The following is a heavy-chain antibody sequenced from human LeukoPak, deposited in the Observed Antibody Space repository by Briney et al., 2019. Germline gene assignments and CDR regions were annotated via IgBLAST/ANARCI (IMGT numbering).Heavy chain of an antibody. Sequence: GGSLRLSCAASGFTFSTYSMNWVRQAPGKGLEWVSSISSSSSYIYYADSVKGRFTISRDNAKKSVYLQMNSLRAEDTAVYYCARDRSVRDYVGFDPWGQGTLVTVSS. CDR2: ISSSSSYI. CDR3: ARDRSVRDYVGFDP. V-gene: IGHV3-21*01. D-gene: IGHD4-17*01. CDR1: GFTFSTYS. J-gene: IGHJ5*02.